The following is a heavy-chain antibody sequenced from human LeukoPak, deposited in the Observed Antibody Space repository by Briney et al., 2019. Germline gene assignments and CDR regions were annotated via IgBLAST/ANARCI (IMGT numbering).Heavy chain of an antibody. D-gene: IGHD4-11*01. CDR3: ATLLQGDGMDV. CDR1: GFTFSSYG. V-gene: IGHV3-33*01. J-gene: IGHJ6*04. Sequence: GSLRLSCAASGFTFSSYGMHWVRQAPGKGLEWVAVIWYDGSNTYYADSVKGRFTISRDNSKNTLYLQMNSLRAEVTAIYYCATLLQGDGMDVWGKGTTVTVSS. CDR2: IWYDGSNT.